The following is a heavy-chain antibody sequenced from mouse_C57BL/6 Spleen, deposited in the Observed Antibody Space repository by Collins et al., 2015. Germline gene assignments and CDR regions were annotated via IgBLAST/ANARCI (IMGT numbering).Heavy chain of an antibody. J-gene: IGHJ2*01. D-gene: IGHD1-1*01. CDR1: GYTFTDYE. CDR2: IDPETVIT. Sequence: GRPGASVTLSCKASGYTFTDYEMHWVKQTPVHGLEWIGAIDPETVITAYNQKFKGKAILTADKSSSTAYMELRSLTSEDSAVYHCTRSEVFYYGRSPYYFDHWGQGTTLTVSS. CDR3: TRSEVFYYGRSPYYFDH. V-gene: IGHV1-15*01.